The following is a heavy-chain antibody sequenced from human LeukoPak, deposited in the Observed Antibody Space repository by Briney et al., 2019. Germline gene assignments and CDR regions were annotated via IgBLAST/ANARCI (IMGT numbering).Heavy chain of an antibody. V-gene: IGHV1-18*01. CDR3: ARPIAVVGFDS. J-gene: IGHJ4*02. D-gene: IGHD6-19*01. CDR1: GYIFNHYG. Sequence: ASVKVSCKASGYIFNHYGINWVRQAPGQGLEWLGWISAYNGNTNFARKFQGRVTMTTDTSTSTAYMELRSLISDDTAVYYCARPIAVVGFDSWGQGSLVTVSS. CDR2: ISAYNGNT.